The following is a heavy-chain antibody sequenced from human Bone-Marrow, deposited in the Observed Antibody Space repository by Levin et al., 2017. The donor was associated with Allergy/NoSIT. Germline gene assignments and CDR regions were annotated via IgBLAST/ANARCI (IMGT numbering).Heavy chain of an antibody. D-gene: IGHD2-21*02. CDR2: ISYDGSNK. CDR3: AKASYCGGDCYSPEYFQH. V-gene: IGHV3-30*18. CDR1: GFTFSSYG. Sequence: GESLKISCAASGFTFSSYGMHWVRQAPGKGLEWVAVISYDGSNKYYADSVKGRFTISRDNSKNTLYLQMNSLRAEDTAVYYCAKASYCGGDCYSPEYFQHWGQGTLVTVSS. J-gene: IGHJ1*01.